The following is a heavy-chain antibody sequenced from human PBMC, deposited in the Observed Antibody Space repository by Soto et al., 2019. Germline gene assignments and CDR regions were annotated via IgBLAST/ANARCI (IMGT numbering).Heavy chain of an antibody. CDR1: GFTISGKKY. CDR3: ATWHEREHAYDV. D-gene: IGHD1-1*01. Sequence: DVQLVESGGGLIQPGESLRLSCAAFGFTISGKKYVAWARQALGKGLEWVSALYDVDGSFYADSVKGRFTTSSDSSKTTVYLQMNDLRPDDTAVYYCATWHEREHAYDVWGQGTTVTVSS. V-gene: IGHV3-53*01. J-gene: IGHJ3*01. CDR2: LYDVDGS.